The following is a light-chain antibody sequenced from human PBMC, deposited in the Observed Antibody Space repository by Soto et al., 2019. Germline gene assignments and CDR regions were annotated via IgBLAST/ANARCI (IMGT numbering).Light chain of an antibody. Sequence: DIQMTQSPSSLSASVGDRVTITCRASQSMSSYLNWYQQKPGKAPKLLIYAASSLQSGVPSRFSGSGSGTDFTLTISSLQPEDFATYYCQQSYSNPKTFGQGTKVEIK. CDR3: QQSYSNPKT. V-gene: IGKV1-39*01. CDR2: AAS. J-gene: IGKJ1*01. CDR1: QSMSSY.